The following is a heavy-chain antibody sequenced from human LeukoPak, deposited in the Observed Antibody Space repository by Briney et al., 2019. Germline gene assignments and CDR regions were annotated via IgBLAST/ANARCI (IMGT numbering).Heavy chain of an antibody. CDR3: AKGSRDSSGWYRDY. Sequence: GGSLRLSCAASGFPFNTLGMHWVRQAPGKGPEWVAFIRCDGSNKYYADSVKGRFTVSRDNSKNTLYLQMNSLRAEDTAVYYCAKGSRDSSGWYRDYWGQGTLVTVSS. J-gene: IGHJ4*02. CDR1: GFPFNTLG. V-gene: IGHV3-30*02. CDR2: IRCDGSNK. D-gene: IGHD6-19*01.